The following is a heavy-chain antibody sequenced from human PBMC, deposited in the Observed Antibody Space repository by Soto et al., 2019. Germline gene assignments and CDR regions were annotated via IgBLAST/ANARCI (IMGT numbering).Heavy chain of an antibody. Sequence: ASVKVSCKASGYTFTSYGISWVRQAPGQGLEWMGWISAYNGNTNYAQKLQGRVTMTTDTSTSTAYMELRSLRSDDTAVYYCARDLPRYYDILTGYFAFDYWGQGTLVTVSS. CDR3: ARDLPRYYDILTGYFAFDY. V-gene: IGHV1-18*01. CDR2: ISAYNGNT. CDR1: GYTFTSYG. J-gene: IGHJ4*02. D-gene: IGHD3-9*01.